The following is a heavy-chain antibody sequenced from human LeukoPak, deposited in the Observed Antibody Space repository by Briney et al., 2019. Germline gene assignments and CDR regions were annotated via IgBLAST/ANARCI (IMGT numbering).Heavy chain of an antibody. CDR1: GGTFSIYA. CDR3: ARAGSGELLPNYYFDY. J-gene: IGHJ4*02. V-gene: IGHV1-69*13. CDR2: IIPIFGTA. Sequence: SVTVSCKASGGTFSIYAISWVRQAPGQGLEWMGGIIPIFGTANYAQKFQGRVTITADESTSTAYMELSSLRSEDTAVYYCARAGSGELLPNYYFDYWGQGTLVTVSS. D-gene: IGHD1-26*01.